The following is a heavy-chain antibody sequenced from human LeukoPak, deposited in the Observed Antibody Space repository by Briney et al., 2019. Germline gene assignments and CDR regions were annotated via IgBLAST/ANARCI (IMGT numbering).Heavy chain of an antibody. V-gene: IGHV1-69*13. D-gene: IGHD3-10*01. J-gene: IGHJ4*02. CDR2: IIPIFGTA. CDR1: GYTFTSYD. CDR3: ARGPVRGDRPFDY. Sequence: ASVKVSCKASGYTFTSYDINWVRQAPGQGLEWMGGIIPIFGTANYAQKFQGRVTITADESTSTAYMELSSLRSEDTAVYYCARGPVRGDRPFDYWGQGTLVTVSS.